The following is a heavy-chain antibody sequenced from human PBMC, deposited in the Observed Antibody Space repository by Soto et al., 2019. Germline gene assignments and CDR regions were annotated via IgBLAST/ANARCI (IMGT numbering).Heavy chain of an antibody. V-gene: IGHV1-18*01. J-gene: IGHJ4*02. CDR2: ISANNGDT. Sequence: QAPGQGLEWVGWISANNGDTNYAQKLQGRVTMTTDTSTSTAYMELRSLRSDDTAVYYCARTGYSSSYDYWGQGTLVTVSS. D-gene: IGHD6-13*01. CDR3: ARTGYSSSYDY.